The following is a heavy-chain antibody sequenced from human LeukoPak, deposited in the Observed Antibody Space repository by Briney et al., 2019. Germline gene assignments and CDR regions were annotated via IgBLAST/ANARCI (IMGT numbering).Heavy chain of an antibody. CDR1: GGSFSNYY. V-gene: IGHV4-34*01. J-gene: IGHJ6*03. CDR3: ARRWNYGRNYYIDV. CDR2: INDSGRI. D-gene: IGHD1-7*01. Sequence: SGTLSLTCAAYGGSFSNYYWSWIRQPPGKGLEWIGEINDSGRINYNPSLLSRVTVSVDPSKNQFSLSLTSVTATDTAVYYCARRWNYGRNYYIDVWGKGATVSVSS.